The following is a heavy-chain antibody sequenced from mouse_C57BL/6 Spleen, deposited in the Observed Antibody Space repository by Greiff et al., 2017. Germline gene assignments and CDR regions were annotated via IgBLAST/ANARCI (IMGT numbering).Heavy chain of an antibody. J-gene: IGHJ1*03. Sequence: EVQGVESGAELVKPGASVKLSCTASGFNIKDYYMHWVKQRTEQGLEWIGRIDPEDGETKYAPKFQGKATITADTSSNTAYLQLSSLTSEDTAVYYWALISYGNHYWYFEVWGTGTTVTVSS. CDR1: GFNIKDYY. V-gene: IGHV14-2*01. CDR3: ALISYGNHYWYFEV. D-gene: IGHD2-1*01. CDR2: IDPEDGET.